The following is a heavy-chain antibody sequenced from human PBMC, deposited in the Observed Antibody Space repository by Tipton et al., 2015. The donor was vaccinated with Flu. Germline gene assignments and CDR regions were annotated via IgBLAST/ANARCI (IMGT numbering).Heavy chain of an antibody. CDR1: GGSFSGYY. D-gene: IGHD3-22*01. CDR3: TRSLRYSSGSPGY. CDR2: INHSGST. V-gene: IGHV4-34*01. J-gene: IGHJ4*02. Sequence: TLSLTCAVYGGSFSGYYWSWIRQPPGKGLEWIGEINHSGSTYYSPSLKSRVTISADTSSNQFSLRLSSVTAADTAMYYCTRSLRYSSGSPGYWGQGTLVTVSS.